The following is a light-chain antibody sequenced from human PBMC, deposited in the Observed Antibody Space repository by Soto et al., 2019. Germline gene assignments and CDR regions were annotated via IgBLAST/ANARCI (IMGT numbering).Light chain of an antibody. J-gene: IGKJ2*01. CDR2: GAS. V-gene: IGKV3-15*01. CDR3: QQYSNWPYT. CDR1: QSVSSN. Sequence: EIVMTQSPATLSVSPGERATLSCRASQSVSSNLAWYPQKPGQARRLLIYGASTRATGIPARLSGSGSGTEFTLTISSLQSEDFAVYYCQQYSNWPYTFGQGTKLETK.